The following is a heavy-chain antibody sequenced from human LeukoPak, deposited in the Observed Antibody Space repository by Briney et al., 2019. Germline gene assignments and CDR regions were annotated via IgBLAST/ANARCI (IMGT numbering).Heavy chain of an antibody. Sequence: ASVKVSCKASGYTFTSYDINWVRQATGQGLEWMGWMNPNSGNTGYAQKFQGRVTMTRNTSISTAYMELSSLRSEDTAVYYCARLGGQNYYDSSGYYIFDYWGQGTLVTVSS. CDR1: GYTFTSYD. D-gene: IGHD3-22*01. CDR3: ARLGGQNYYDSSGYYIFDY. CDR2: MNPNSGNT. V-gene: IGHV1-8*01. J-gene: IGHJ4*02.